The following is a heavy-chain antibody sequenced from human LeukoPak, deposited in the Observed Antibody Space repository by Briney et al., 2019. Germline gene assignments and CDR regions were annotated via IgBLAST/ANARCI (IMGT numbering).Heavy chain of an antibody. D-gene: IGHD3-10*01. J-gene: IGHJ4*02. Sequence: ASVKVPCKASGYTFTGYYMHWVRQAPGQGLEWMGWINPNSGGTNYAQKFQGRVTMTRDTSISTAYMELSRLRSDDTAVYYCARDREGAMVRGLIIHPLDYWGQGTLVTVSS. CDR3: ARDREGAMVRGLIIHPLDY. V-gene: IGHV1-2*02. CDR2: INPNSGGT. CDR1: GYTFTGYY.